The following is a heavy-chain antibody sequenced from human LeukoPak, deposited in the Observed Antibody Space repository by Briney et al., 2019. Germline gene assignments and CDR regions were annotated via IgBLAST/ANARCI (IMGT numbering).Heavy chain of an antibody. CDR1: GASISDYY. J-gene: IGHJ3*02. CDR3: AREARWSEDAFDI. Sequence: PSETLSLTCNVSGASISDYYWSWIRQSAGKGLEWIGRIYAAETDFNPSLKSRVTISVDTSKNQFSLKLSSVTAADTAVYYCAREARWSEDAFDIWGQGTMVTVSS. CDR2: IYAAET. D-gene: IGHD1-26*01. V-gene: IGHV4-4*07.